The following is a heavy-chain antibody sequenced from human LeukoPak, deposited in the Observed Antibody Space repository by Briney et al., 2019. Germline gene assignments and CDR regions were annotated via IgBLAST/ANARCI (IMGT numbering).Heavy chain of an antibody. D-gene: IGHD6-6*01. V-gene: IGHV3-48*04. Sequence: PGGSLRLSCAASGFTFSSYSMNWVRQAPGKGLEWVSYISSSSSTIYYADSVKGRFTISRDNAKNSLYLQMNSLRAEDTAVYYCARGQTARRRDDAFDIWGQGTMVTVSS. CDR2: ISSSSSTI. CDR3: ARGQTARRRDDAFDI. J-gene: IGHJ3*02. CDR1: GFTFSSYS.